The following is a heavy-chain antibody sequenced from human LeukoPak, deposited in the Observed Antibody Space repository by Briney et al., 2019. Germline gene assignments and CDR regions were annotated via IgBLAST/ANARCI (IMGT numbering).Heavy chain of an antibody. D-gene: IGHD3-22*01. CDR3: AKASSGYYAFDY. CDR2: ISPGGHST. V-gene: IGHV3-23*01. CDR1: GFTFSSYA. Sequence: GGSLRLSCAAFGFTFSSYAMSWVRQAPGKGLEWVSTISPGGHSTYYADSVKGRFTISSDNSEKTLNLQMSSLRVEDTAVYYCAKASSGYYAFDYWGQGTLVTVSP. J-gene: IGHJ4*02.